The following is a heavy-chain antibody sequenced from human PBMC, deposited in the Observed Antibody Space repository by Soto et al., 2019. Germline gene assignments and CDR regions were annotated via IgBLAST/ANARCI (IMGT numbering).Heavy chain of an antibody. CDR1: GVTVYSSA. J-gene: IGHJ4*02. D-gene: IGHD5-18*01. Sequence: GWCLELCSAWSGVTVYSSAMHGLRQGPGKGLEWVAVISYDGSNKYYADSVKGRFTISRDNSKNTLYLQMNSLRAEDTAVYYCARARWIQLWSGGYFDYWGQGNLVTLSS. V-gene: IGHV3-30-3*01. CDR3: ARARWIQLWSGGYFDY. CDR2: ISYDGSNK.